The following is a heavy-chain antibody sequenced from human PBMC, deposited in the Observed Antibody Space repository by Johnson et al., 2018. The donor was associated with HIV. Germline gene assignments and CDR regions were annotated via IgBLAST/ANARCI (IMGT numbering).Heavy chain of an antibody. CDR3: AKGPEGAFDI. CDR1: GFTFSSYA. CDR2: ISWNSGST. V-gene: IGHV3-23*04. J-gene: IGHJ3*02. Sequence: VQVVESGGGVVQPGRSLKLSCAASGFTFSSYAMHWVRQAPGKGLEWVSGISWNSGSTYYADSVKGRFTISRDNSKNTLYLQMNSLRAEDTAVYYCAKGPEGAFDIWGQGTMVTVSS. D-gene: IGHD1-14*01.